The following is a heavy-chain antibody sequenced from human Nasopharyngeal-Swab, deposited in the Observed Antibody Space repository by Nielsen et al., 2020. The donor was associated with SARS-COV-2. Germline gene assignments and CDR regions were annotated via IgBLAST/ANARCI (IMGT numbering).Heavy chain of an antibody. J-gene: IGHJ6*02. CDR3: AKDAIQYCDFWSGYEYYGMDV. Sequence: WIRQPPGKGLEWVSSISGDDTSTFYADSVKGRFSISRDNSKNTVFLQMNSLRAGDTATYYCAKDAIQYCDFWSGYEYYGMDVWGQGTTVTVSS. CDR2: ISGDDTST. D-gene: IGHD3-3*01. V-gene: IGHV3-23*01.